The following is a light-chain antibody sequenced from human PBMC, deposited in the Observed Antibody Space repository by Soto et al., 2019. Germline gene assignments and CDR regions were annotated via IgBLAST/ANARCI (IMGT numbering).Light chain of an antibody. V-gene: IGKV3-20*01. CDR2: GAS. J-gene: IGKJ4*01. Sequence: EIVLTQSPGTLSLSPGERATLSCRASQSTSSGYLARYQQKPGQASRLLIYGASSRATGIPDRFSGSGSGTDFTLTISRLEPEDFAIYYCQQYGGSLLTFGGGTKVDI. CDR1: QSTSSGY. CDR3: QQYGGSLLT.